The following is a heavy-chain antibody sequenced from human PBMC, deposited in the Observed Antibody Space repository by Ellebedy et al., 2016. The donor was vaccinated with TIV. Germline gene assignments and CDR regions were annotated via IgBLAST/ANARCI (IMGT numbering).Heavy chain of an antibody. D-gene: IGHD6-13*01. J-gene: IGHJ4*02. V-gene: IGHV3-30-3*01. CDR2: ISYDGSNK. CDR1: GFTFSSYA. CDR3: ARDEQLVFYFDY. Sequence: GGSLRLSXAASGFTFSSYAMHWVRQAPGKGLEWVAVISYDGSNKYYADSVKGRFTISRDNSKNTLYLQMNSLRAEDTAVYYCARDEQLVFYFDYWGQGTLVTVSS.